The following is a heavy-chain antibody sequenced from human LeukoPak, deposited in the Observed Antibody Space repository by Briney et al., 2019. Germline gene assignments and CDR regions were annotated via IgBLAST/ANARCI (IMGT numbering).Heavy chain of an antibody. Sequence: GRSLRLSCAASGFTFSSYAMSWVRQAPGEGLEWVSAISGSGDSTFYADSVRGRFTISRDNSKNTLYLQMNSLRAEDTAVYYCAKQAFSSGWYFDFWGQGTLVTVSS. J-gene: IGHJ4*02. CDR2: ISGSGDST. D-gene: IGHD6-19*01. V-gene: IGHV3-23*01. CDR1: GFTFSSYA. CDR3: AKQAFSSGWYFDF.